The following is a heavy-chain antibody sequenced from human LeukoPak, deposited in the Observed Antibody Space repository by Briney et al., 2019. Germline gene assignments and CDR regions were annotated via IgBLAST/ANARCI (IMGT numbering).Heavy chain of an antibody. CDR2: IYHSGST. CDR1: GYSISSGYY. CDR3: ARRVPVLLWFGTKGWFDP. V-gene: IGHV4-38-2*02. J-gene: IGHJ5*02. D-gene: IGHD3-10*01. Sequence: SETLSLTCTVSGYSISSGYYWGWIRQPPGKGLEWIGSIYHSGSTYYNPSLKSRVTISVDTSKNQFSLKLSSVTAADTAVYYCARRVPVLLWFGTKGWFDPWGQGTLVTVSS.